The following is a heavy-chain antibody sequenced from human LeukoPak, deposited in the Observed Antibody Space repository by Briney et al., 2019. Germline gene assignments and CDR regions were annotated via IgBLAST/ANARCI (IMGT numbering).Heavy chain of an antibody. V-gene: IGHV5-51*01. J-gene: IGHJ4*02. CDR2: IYPGDSDT. CDR3: ARMYYDFWSGYSPLDY. CDR1: GYSFTSYW. D-gene: IGHD3-3*01. Sequence: GESLKISCKGSGYSFTSYWIGWVRQMPGKGLEWMGIIYPGDSDTRYSPSFQGQVTISADKSISTAYLQWSSLKASDTAVYYCARMYYDFWSGYSPLDYWGQGILVTVSS.